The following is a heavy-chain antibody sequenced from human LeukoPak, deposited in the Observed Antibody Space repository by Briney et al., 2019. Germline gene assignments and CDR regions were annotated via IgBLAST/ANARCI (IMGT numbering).Heavy chain of an antibody. V-gene: IGHV3-23*01. J-gene: IGHJ4*02. D-gene: IGHD2-15*01. CDR3: AKEAISGLFYFDY. CDR2: ISGSGGSK. CDR1: GFTFSSYA. Sequence: GGSLRLSCAASGFTFSSYAMSWVRQAPGKGLQWVSIISGSGGSKYYADSVKGRFTISRDNSKNTLYLQMNSLRAEDTAVYYCAKEAISGLFYFDYWGQGTLVTVSS.